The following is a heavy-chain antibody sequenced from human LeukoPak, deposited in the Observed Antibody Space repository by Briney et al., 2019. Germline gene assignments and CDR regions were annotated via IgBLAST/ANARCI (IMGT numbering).Heavy chain of an antibody. Sequence: SETLSLTCTVSGGSISSYYWSWIRQPAGKGLEWIGRIYTSGSTNYNPSLKSRVTMSVDTSKNQFSLKLSSVTAADTAVYYCASLAQEGYYYYYMDVWGKGTTVTVSS. V-gene: IGHV4-4*07. D-gene: IGHD3-16*01. CDR2: IYTSGST. J-gene: IGHJ6*03. CDR1: GGSISSYY. CDR3: ASLAQEGYYYYYMDV.